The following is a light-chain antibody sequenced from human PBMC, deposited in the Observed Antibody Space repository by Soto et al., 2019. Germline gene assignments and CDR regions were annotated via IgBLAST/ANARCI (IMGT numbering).Light chain of an antibody. V-gene: IGLV2-14*01. CDR2: EVS. CDR1: SSYVGGYNY. Sequence: QSALTQPASVSGSPGQSITISCTGTSSYVGGYNYVSWYQQHPGKAPKLMIYEVSNRPSGVSNRFSGSKSGNTASLTISGLQAEDEADYYCSSYTRSSTRVFGGGTKLTVL. CDR3: SSYTRSSTRV. J-gene: IGLJ3*02.